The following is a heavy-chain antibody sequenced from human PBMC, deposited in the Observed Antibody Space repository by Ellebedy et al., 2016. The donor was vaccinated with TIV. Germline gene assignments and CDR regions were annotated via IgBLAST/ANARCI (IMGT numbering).Heavy chain of an antibody. CDR3: ARDRGDPPYYFPGLDV. CDR1: SGSFSGYY. Sequence: GSLRLXXAVYSGSFSGYYWTWIRQTPGKGLEWIGEINQSGSTNYNPSLSSRVTMSVDTSKSQFALMLNSVTAADTAVYYCARDRGDPPYYFPGLDVWGRGTTVTVSS. V-gene: IGHV4-34*01. J-gene: IGHJ6*02. CDR2: INQSGST. D-gene: IGHD7-27*01.